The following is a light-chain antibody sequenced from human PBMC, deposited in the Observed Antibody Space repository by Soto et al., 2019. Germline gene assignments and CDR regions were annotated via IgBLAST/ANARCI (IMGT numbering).Light chain of an antibody. Sequence: QSALTQPRSVSGSPGQSVTISCTGTSSDVGSYDYVSWYVRHPGKAPKLIIFDISERPSGVPDRFSGSKSGNTASLTISGLQAEDEAYYYCSSFTSSSTGVFGGGTKVTVL. J-gene: IGLJ3*02. CDR2: DIS. V-gene: IGLV2-11*01. CDR3: SSFTSSSTGV. CDR1: SSDVGSYDY.